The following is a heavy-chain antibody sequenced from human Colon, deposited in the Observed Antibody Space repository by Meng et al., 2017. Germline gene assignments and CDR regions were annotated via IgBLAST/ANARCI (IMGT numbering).Heavy chain of an antibody. CDR3: ARAPIVVVPAARGFDY. V-gene: IGHV4-4*02. CDR1: GGSISSSNW. Sequence: QVQLQESGPGLVKPSGTLSLTFAVSGGSISSSNWWSWVRQTPGKGLEWIGEIYHSGSTNYNPSLKSRVTISVDKSKNQFSLKLSSVTAADTAVYYCARAPIVVVPAARGFDYWGQGTLVTVSS. J-gene: IGHJ4*02. D-gene: IGHD2-2*01. CDR2: IYHSGST.